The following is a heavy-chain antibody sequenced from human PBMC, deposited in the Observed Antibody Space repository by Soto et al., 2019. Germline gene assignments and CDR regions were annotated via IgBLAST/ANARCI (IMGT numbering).Heavy chain of an antibody. V-gene: IGHV1-8*01. CDR3: ARAPSNYVSYYYYMDV. CDR1: GYTFTSYD. CDR2: MNPNSGNT. J-gene: IGHJ6*03. Sequence: QVQLVQSGAEVKKPGASVKVSCKASGYTFTSYDINWVRQATGQGLEWMGWMNPNSGNTGYAQKFQGRVTMTRNTYISTAYMELSSLRSEDTAVYYCARAPSNYVSYYYYMDVWGKGTTVTVAS. D-gene: IGHD4-4*01.